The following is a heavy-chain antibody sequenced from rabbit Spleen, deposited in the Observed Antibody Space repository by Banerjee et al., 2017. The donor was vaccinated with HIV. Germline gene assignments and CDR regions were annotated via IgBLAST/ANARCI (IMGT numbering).Heavy chain of an antibody. V-gene: IGHV1S7*01. D-gene: IGHD8-1*01. J-gene: IGHJ4*01. Sequence: HLKESGGGLVQPGGSLKLSCKASGFDFSGYYLSWVRQAPGKGLEWIGYIDPVFGITYYANWVNGRFSISRENAQNTVFLQMTSLTAADTATYFCARDGAGGSYFALWGQGTLVTVS. CDR1: GFDFSGYY. CDR2: IDPVFGIT. CDR3: ARDGAGGSYFAL.